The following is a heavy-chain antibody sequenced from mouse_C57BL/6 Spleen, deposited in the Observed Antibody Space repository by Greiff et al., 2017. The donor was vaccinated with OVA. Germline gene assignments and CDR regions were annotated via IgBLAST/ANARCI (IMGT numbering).Heavy chain of an antibody. CDR3: TRGPITTVLARGFAY. CDR2: IDPETGGT. V-gene: IGHV1-15*01. CDR1: GYTFTDYE. J-gene: IGHJ3*01. Sequence: QVQLQQSGAELVRPGASVTLSCKASGYTFTDYEMHWVKQTPVHGLEWIGAIDPETGGTAYNQKFKGKAILTADKSSSTAYMELRSLTSEDSAVYYCTRGPITTVLARGFAYWGQGTLVTVSA. D-gene: IGHD1-1*01.